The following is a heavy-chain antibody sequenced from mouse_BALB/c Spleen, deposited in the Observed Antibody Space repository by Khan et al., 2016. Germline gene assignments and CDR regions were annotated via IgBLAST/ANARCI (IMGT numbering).Heavy chain of an antibody. CDR3: ARDYYGSSFFDY. CDR1: GYSITSDYA. CDR2: INYSGST. J-gene: IGHJ2*01. Sequence: EVQLQESGPGLVKPSQSLSLTCTVTGYSITSDYAWNWIRQFPGNKLEWMGYINYSGSTSYNPSLKSRTSITRDTSKNQFFLQLNSVTTEDTATYSCARDYYGSSFFDYWGQGTTLTVSS. V-gene: IGHV3-2*02. D-gene: IGHD1-1*01.